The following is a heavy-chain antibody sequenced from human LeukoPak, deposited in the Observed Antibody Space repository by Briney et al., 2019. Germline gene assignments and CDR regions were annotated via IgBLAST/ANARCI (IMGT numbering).Heavy chain of an antibody. CDR3: ARGTFSVVALYYFDY. Sequence: LVKVSCKASGYTFTGYYMHWVRQAPGQGLEWMGGIIPIFGTTNYAQKFQGRVTITADESTSTAYMELGSLRSEDTAVYYCARGTFSVVALYYFDYWGQGTLVTVSS. CDR1: GYTFTGYY. J-gene: IGHJ4*02. CDR2: IIPIFGTT. V-gene: IGHV1-69*13. D-gene: IGHD2-15*01.